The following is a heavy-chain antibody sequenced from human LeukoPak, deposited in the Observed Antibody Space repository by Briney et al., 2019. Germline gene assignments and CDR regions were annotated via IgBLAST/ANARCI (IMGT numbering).Heavy chain of an antibody. J-gene: IGHJ3*02. V-gene: IGHV1-18*01. Sequence: ASVKVSCKASGYTFTSYGISWVRQAPGQGLGWMGWISAYNGNTNYAQKLQGRVTMTTDTSTSTAYMELRSLRSDDTAVYYCARYQLQRNAFDIWGQGTMVTVSS. CDR1: GYTFTSYG. CDR2: ISAYNGNT. CDR3: ARYQLQRNAFDI. D-gene: IGHD2-2*01.